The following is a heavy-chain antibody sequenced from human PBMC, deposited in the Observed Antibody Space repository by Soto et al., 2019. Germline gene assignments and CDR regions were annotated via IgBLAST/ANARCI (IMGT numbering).Heavy chain of an antibody. D-gene: IGHD3-9*01. Sequence: GASVKVSCKASGYTFTGYYMHWVRQAPGQGLEWMGWINPNSGGTNYAQKFQGWVTMTRDTSISTAYMGLRRLRSDDTAVYYCARDRGEILTAANEYNWFDPWGQGTLVTVSS. V-gene: IGHV1-2*04. CDR2: INPNSGGT. CDR1: GYTFTGYY. CDR3: ARDRGEILTAANEYNWFDP. J-gene: IGHJ5*02.